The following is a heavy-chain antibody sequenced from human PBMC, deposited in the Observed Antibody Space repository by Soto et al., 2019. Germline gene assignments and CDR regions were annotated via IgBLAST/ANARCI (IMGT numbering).Heavy chain of an antibody. V-gene: IGHV3-30*18. CDR2: ISYDGSNT. CDR1: GFTFSSYG. J-gene: IGHJ4*02. CDR3: AKERMGAGVRGYFDY. Sequence: QVQLVESGGGVVQPGTSLRLSCAGSGFTFSSYGMDWVRQAPGKGLEWVAVISYDGSNTYYADSVKGRFTISRDNSKNTLYLQMSSLRADDTAVYYCAKERMGAGVRGYFDYWGQGTLVTVSS. D-gene: IGHD3-10*01.